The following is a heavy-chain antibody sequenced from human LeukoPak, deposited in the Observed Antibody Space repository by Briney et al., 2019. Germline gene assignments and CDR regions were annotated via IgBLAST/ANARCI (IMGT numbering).Heavy chain of an antibody. CDR3: AKATGSGWAYYGMDV. V-gene: IGHV3-9*01. CDR2: ISWNSGSI. Sequence: PGGSLRLSYAASGFTFDDYAMHWVRQAPGKGLEWVSGISWNSGSIGYADSVKGRFTISRDNAKNSLYLQMNSLRAEDTALYYCAKATGSGWAYYGMDVWGQGTTVTVSS. D-gene: IGHD6-19*01. J-gene: IGHJ6*02. CDR1: GFTFDDYA.